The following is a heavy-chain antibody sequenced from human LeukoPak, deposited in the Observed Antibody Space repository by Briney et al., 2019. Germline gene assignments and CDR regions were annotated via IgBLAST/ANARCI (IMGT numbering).Heavy chain of an antibody. J-gene: IGHJ4*02. V-gene: IGHV4-4*02. Sequence: SGTLSLTCVVSGGSISSNNWWSWVRRPPGKGLEWIGEVYHSGGTSYNPSLTSRVTISVDKSRNQFSLNLSSVTAADTAVYYCARHYTSDAYTKYFDYWGQGDLVTVSS. CDR1: GGSISSNNW. CDR3: ARHYTSDAYTKYFDY. D-gene: IGHD3-3*01. CDR2: VYHSGGT.